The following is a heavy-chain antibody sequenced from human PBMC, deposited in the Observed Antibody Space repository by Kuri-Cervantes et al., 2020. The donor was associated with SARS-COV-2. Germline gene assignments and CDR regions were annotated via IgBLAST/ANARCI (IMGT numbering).Heavy chain of an antibody. CDR1: GGSISSSSYY. D-gene: IGHD3-9*01. CDR2: IYYSGST. Sequence: ESLKISCTVSGGSISSSSYYWGWIRQPPGKGLEWIGSIYYSGSTYYNPSLKSRVTMSVDTSKNQFSLKLSSVTAADTAVYYCARDTYYDILTGYSPLGFDPWGQGTLVTVSS. V-gene: IGHV4-39*07. J-gene: IGHJ5*02. CDR3: ARDTYYDILTGYSPLGFDP.